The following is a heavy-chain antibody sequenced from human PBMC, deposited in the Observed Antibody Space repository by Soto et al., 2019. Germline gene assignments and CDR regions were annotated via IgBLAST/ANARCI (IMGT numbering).Heavy chain of an antibody. J-gene: IGHJ4*02. CDR2: INPAHGDT. CDR3: ARKDYSDSRMYYFDY. CDR1: GYTFNKYP. V-gene: IGHV1-3*01. Sequence: QVQVVQSGAEVKKPGASVKVSCKTYGYTFNKYPLHWVRQAPGQGLEWMVWINPAHGDTGYSQKFQDRVTNSRDPSASTADMELSSLRSEDTAVYYWARKDYSDSRMYYFDYWGQGTLVTVSS. D-gene: IGHD2-15*01.